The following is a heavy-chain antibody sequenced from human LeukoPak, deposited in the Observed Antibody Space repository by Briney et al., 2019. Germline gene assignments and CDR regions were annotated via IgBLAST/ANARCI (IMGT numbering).Heavy chain of an antibody. J-gene: IGHJ4*02. CDR2: ISWDGGST. CDR3: AKGRVAPTDY. CDR1: GHTFDDYT. Sequence: PGGSLRLFCAPSGHTFDDYTMPWVRQAPGKGLEWVSLISWDGGSTYYADSVKGRFTISRDNSINSLYLQMNSLRTEDTALYYCAKGRVAPTDYWGQGTLVTVSS. V-gene: IGHV3-43*01. D-gene: IGHD3-3*01.